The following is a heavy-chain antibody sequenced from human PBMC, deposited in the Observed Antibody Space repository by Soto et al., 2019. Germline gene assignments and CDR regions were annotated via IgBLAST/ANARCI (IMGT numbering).Heavy chain of an antibody. Sequence: QVQLVQSGAAVKKPGSSVQFSCKASGGTFSSYAIRWVRQAPGQVLEWMRGFIPIFGTANYAQKFQGRVTITADESTSTAYMELSSLRSEDTAVDYCARHGPAAGYYYGMDVWGQGTTVTVAS. CDR2: FIPIFGTA. CDR1: GGTFSSYA. CDR3: ARHGPAAGYYYGMDV. D-gene: IGHD2-2*01. J-gene: IGHJ6*02. V-gene: IGHV1-69*12.